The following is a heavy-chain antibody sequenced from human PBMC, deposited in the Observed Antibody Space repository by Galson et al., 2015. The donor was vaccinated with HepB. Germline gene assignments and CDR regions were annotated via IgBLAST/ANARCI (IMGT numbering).Heavy chain of an antibody. CDR2: IRSKAYGGTT. CDR1: GFTFGDYA. V-gene: IGHV3-49*03. D-gene: IGHD5-24*01. Sequence: SLRLSCAASGFTFGDYAMSWFRQAPGKGLEWVGFIRSKAYGGTTEYAASVKGRFTISRGDSKSIAYLQMNSLKTEDTAVYYCTRETSMASYYFDYWGQGTLVTVPS. J-gene: IGHJ4*02. CDR3: TRETSMASYYFDY.